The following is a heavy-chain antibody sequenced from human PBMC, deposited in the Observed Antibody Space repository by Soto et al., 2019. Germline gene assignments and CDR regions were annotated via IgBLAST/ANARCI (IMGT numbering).Heavy chain of an antibody. D-gene: IGHD6-19*01. CDR3: ARDGRSSYSSGWYYFDY. CDR1: GYTFTYYA. Sequence: EASVKVSCKTSGYTFTYYALHWVRQAPGQGFEWMGWINTGNGKTKYSQNFQGRLTITRDTSATTVYMELSSLRSEDTAVYYCARDGRSSYSSGWYYFDYWGQGTLVTVSS. J-gene: IGHJ4*02. V-gene: IGHV1-3*04. CDR2: INTGNGKT.